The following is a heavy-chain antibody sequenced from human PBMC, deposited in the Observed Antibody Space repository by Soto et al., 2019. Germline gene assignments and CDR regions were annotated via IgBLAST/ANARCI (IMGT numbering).Heavy chain of an antibody. D-gene: IGHD3-10*01. V-gene: IGHV3-74*01. CDR1: GFTFSSSW. CDR2: MNSDGSRT. Sequence: EVQLVESGGGLVQPGGSLRLSCAASGFTFSSSWMHWVRQAPGKGLVWVSRMNSDGSRTTYADSVKGRFTISRDNAQNTLYLQMNSLRAEDTAVYYCARAARGDPDYWGQGTLVTVSS. J-gene: IGHJ4*02. CDR3: ARAARGDPDY.